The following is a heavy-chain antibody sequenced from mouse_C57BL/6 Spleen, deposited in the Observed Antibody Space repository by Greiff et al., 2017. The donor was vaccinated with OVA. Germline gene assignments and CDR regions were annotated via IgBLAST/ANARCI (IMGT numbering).Heavy chain of an antibody. D-gene: IGHD2-4*01. CDR3: ARCYYDYDRYFDY. Sequence: QVQLQQPGAELVMPGASVKLSCKASGYTFTSYWMHWVKQRPGQGLEWIGEIDPSDSYTNYNQKFKGKSTLTVDKSSSTAYMQLSSLTSEDSAVYYCARCYYDYDRYFDYWGQGTTLTVSS. V-gene: IGHV1-69*01. J-gene: IGHJ2*01. CDR2: IDPSDSYT. CDR1: GYTFTSYW.